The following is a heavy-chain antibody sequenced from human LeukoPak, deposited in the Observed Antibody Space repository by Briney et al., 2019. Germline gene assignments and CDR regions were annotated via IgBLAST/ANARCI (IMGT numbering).Heavy chain of an antibody. CDR2: ISSSGSTI. V-gene: IGHV3-11*04. CDR1: GFSVRSNY. J-gene: IGHJ6*03. Sequence: GGSLRLSCAASGFSVRSNYMSWVRQAPGKGLEWVSYISSSGSTIYYADSVKGRFTISRDNAKNSLYLQMNSLRAEDTAVYYCASYDILTGYSPGAHYYYMDVWGKGTTVTISS. CDR3: ASYDILTGYSPGAHYYYMDV. D-gene: IGHD3-9*01.